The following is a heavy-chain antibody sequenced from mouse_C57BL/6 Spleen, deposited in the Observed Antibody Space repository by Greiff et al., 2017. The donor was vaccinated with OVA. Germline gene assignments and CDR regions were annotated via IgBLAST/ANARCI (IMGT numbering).Heavy chain of an antibody. J-gene: IGHJ2*01. D-gene: IGHD2-5*01. CDR2: IDPSDSET. Sequence: VQLQQPGAELVRPGSSVKLSCKASGYTFTSYWMHWVKQRPIQGLEWIGNIDPSDSETHYNQKFKDKATLTVDKSYSTAYMQLSSLTSEDSAVYYCARVKGYSNFDYWGQGTTLTVSS. V-gene: IGHV1-52*01. CDR1: GYTFTSYW. CDR3: ARVKGYSNFDY.